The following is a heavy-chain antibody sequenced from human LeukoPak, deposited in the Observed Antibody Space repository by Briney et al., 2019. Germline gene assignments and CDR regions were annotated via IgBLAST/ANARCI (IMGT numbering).Heavy chain of an antibody. CDR2: IRYDGSNK. CDR3: AREYAEWFGETWFDP. D-gene: IGHD3-10*01. V-gene: IGHV3-30*02. J-gene: IGHJ5*02. CDR1: GFTFSSYG. Sequence: GGSLRLSCAASGFTFSSYGMHWVRQAPGKGLEWVAFIRYDGSNKYYADSVKGRFTISRDNSKNTLYLQMNSLRAEDTAVYYCAREYAEWFGETWFDPWGQGTLVTVSS.